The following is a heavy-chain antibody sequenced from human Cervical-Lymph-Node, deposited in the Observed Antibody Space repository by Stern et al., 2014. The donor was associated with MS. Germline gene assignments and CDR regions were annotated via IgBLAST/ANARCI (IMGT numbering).Heavy chain of an antibody. V-gene: IGHV4-59*01. D-gene: IGHD5-24*01. CDR1: GGSISSYY. J-gene: IGHJ4*02. Sequence: DQLVESGPGLVKPSETLSLTCTVSGGSISSYYWSCIRQPPGTGLEWIGYSYYSGSTNYNPTLKSRVTISVDTSKNQFSLKLSSVTAADTAVYYCARDGDGYNYLDYWGQGTLVTVSS. CDR2: SYYSGST. CDR3: ARDGDGYNYLDY.